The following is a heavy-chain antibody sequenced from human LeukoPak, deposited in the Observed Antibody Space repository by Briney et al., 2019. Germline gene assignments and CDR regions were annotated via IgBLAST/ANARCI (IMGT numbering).Heavy chain of an antibody. V-gene: IGHV3-23*01. CDR1: GFTFSSYA. CDR3: AKTSGYHGTTYYFDY. D-gene: IGHD5-12*01. Sequence: PGGSLRLSCAASGFTFSSYAMSWVRQAPGKGLEWVSAISGSGGSTYYADSVKGRFTISRDNSKNTLYLQMNSRRAEDTAVYYCAKTSGYHGTTYYFDYWGQGTLVTVSS. J-gene: IGHJ4*02. CDR2: ISGSGGST.